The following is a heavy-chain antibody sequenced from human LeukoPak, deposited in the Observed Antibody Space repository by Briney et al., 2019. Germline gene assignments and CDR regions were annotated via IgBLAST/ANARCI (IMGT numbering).Heavy chain of an antibody. CDR1: GFTFSRYG. CDR2: ISYDASNK. CDR3: AKPHSGDSSGYYNFYYYYMDV. J-gene: IGHJ6*03. Sequence: GGSLRLSCAASGFTFSRYGMHWVRQTPGKGLEWVAVISYDASNKYYADSVKGRFTISRDNSKNTLYLQMNSLRAEDTAVYYCAKPHSGDSSGYYNFYYYYMDVWGKGTTVTISS. D-gene: IGHD3-22*01. V-gene: IGHV3-30*18.